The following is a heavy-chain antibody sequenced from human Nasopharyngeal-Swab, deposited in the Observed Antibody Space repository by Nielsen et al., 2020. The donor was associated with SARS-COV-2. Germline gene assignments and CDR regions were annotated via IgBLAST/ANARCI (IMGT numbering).Heavy chain of an antibody. V-gene: IGHV1-8*01. Sequence: ASLQVSCNASGYTFTSYDINWVRQATGQGLEWMGWMNPNSGNTGYAQKFQGRVTMTRNTSISTAYMELSSLRSEDTAVYYCASLSPHSIAAGHYYYYMDVWGKGTTVTVSS. CDR1: GYTFTSYD. D-gene: IGHD6-13*01. CDR2: MNPNSGNT. J-gene: IGHJ6*03. CDR3: ASLSPHSIAAGHYYYYMDV.